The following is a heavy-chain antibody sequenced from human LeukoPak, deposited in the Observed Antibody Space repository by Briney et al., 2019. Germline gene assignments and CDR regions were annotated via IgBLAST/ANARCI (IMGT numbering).Heavy chain of an antibody. CDR3: ARHRAQRVRPYGMDV. V-gene: IGHV5-51*01. D-gene: IGHD3-10*01. CDR1: GYSFPDFW. CDR2: IYPGDSDT. J-gene: IGHJ6*02. Sequence: GESLKISCKCSGYSFPDFWIAWVRQMPGKGLEWMGSIYPGDSDTRSSPSFQGQVTISADKSISTAYLQWSSLKASDTAMYYCARHRAQRVRPYGMDVWGQGTTVTVS.